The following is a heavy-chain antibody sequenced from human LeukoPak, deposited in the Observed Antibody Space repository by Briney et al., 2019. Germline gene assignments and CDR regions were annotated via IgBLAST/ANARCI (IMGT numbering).Heavy chain of an antibody. D-gene: IGHD3-22*01. CDR3: ARDPGYYYDSSGNLDY. CDR2: IIPIFGTA. CDR1: GGTFSSYA. V-gene: IGHV1-69*05. J-gene: IGHJ4*02. Sequence: ASVKVSCKASGGTFSSYAISWVRQAPGQGLEWMGRIIPIFGTANYAQKFQGRVTITTDESKSTAYMELSSLRSEDTAVYYCARDPGYYYDSSGNLDYWGQGTLVTVSS.